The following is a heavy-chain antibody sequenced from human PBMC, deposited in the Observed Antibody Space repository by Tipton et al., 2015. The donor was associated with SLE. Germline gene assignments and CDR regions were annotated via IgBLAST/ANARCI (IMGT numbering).Heavy chain of an antibody. V-gene: IGHV1-2*06. J-gene: IGHJ3*02. D-gene: IGHD4-17*01. CDR3: ARVLPPDDQRQMTAVSRGAFDI. CDR2: INPNSGGT. Sequence: QVQLVQSGAEVKHPGASVKISCKASGNTFKNHYMHWVRQAPGHGLEWMGRINPNSGGTNYAQKFQGRVTMTRDTSISTAYMELSRLRSDDTAVYYCARVLPPDDQRQMTAVSRGAFDIWGQGTRVTVSS. CDR1: GNTFKNHY.